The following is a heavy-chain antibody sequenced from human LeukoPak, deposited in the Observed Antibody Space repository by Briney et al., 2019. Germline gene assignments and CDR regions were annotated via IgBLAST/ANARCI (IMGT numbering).Heavy chain of an antibody. V-gene: IGHV5-51*01. CDR2: IYPGDSDT. CDR1: GYSFTSYW. Sequence: GESLKISCKTSGYSFTSYWIGWVRQMPGKGLEWMGIIYPGDSDTRYSPSFQGQVTISADKSISTAYLQWSSLKASDTAMYYCARYYYGSGSHTHNWFDPWGQGTLVTVSS. CDR3: ARYYYGSGSHTHNWFDP. J-gene: IGHJ5*02. D-gene: IGHD3-10*01.